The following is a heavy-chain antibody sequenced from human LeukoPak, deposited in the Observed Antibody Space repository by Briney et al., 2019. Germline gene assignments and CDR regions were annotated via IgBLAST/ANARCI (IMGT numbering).Heavy chain of an antibody. CDR1: GFTFTNYA. Sequence: PGGSLRLSCAASGFTFTNYAMSWVRQAPGKGLEWVPAISRSAGRTYYADSVKGRFTISRDNSKNTLYLQMNSLRAEDTAVYYCAKDPTSSPLYNFDYWGQGALVSVSS. J-gene: IGHJ4*02. CDR2: ISRSAGRT. D-gene: IGHD1-1*01. V-gene: IGHV3-23*01. CDR3: AKDPTSSPLYNFDY.